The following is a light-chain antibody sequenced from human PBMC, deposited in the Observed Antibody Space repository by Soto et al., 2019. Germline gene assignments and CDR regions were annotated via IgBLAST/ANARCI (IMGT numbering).Light chain of an antibody. J-gene: IGKJ5*01. CDR2: GTS. Sequence: EIVMTQSPDTLSVSPGERATLSCRASQNVGRNVAWYQQRPGQAPRLLIHGTSTRAADIPARFSGSVSGTEFTLTINSLQPEDFAVYYCQQRSNWPPITFGQGTRLEIK. CDR3: QQRSNWPPIT. CDR1: QNVGRN. V-gene: IGKV3-15*01.